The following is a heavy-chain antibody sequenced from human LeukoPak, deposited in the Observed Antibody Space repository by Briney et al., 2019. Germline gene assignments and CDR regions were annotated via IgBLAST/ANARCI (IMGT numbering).Heavy chain of an antibody. D-gene: IGHD2-2*01. V-gene: IGHV3-23*01. Sequence: PGGSLRLSCAASGFTFSNYARTRVRQAPGKGLEWVSAISWSRGSTSYAESVKGHFTSSIDNSKNTLYLQMNSLRAEDAAVYYCAKGHNAPTYYYYCMDVWGKGTTVTVSS. CDR2: ISWSRGST. CDR1: GFTFSNYA. CDR3: AKGHNAPTYYYYCMDV. J-gene: IGHJ6*03.